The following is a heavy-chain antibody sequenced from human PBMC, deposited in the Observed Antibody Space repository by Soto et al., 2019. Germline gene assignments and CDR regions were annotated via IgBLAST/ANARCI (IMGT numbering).Heavy chain of an antibody. CDR3: TRDGERGYDMAV. Sequence: EVQLVESGGGFVQPGGSLRLSCAASGFTFSTYNMNWVRQAPGKGLEWGSYISGRSRAIYYADSVKGRFTIYRDNAKNSLYLQMNRLRDEDTAIYYCTRDGERGYDMAVWGQGTTVTVSS. J-gene: IGHJ6*02. CDR2: ISGRSRAI. D-gene: IGHD1-1*01. CDR1: GFTFSTYN. V-gene: IGHV3-48*02.